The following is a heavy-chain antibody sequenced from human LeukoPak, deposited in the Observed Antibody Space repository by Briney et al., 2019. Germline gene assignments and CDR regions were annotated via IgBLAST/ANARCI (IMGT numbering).Heavy chain of an antibody. CDR3: ARDRGSCSGGSCYSDYYYGMDV. CDR1: GGSISSYY. CDR2: IYYSGST. Sequence: PSETLSLTCTVSGGSISSYYWSWIRQPPGKGLEWIGYIYYSGSTNYNPSLKSRVTISADTSKNQFSLKLSSVTAADTAVYYCARDRGSCSGGSCYSDYYYGMDVWGQGTTVTVSS. J-gene: IGHJ6*02. D-gene: IGHD2-15*01. V-gene: IGHV4-59*01.